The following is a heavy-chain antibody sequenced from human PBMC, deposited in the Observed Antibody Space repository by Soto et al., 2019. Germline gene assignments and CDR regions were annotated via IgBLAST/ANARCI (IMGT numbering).Heavy chain of an antibody. D-gene: IGHD3-9*01. J-gene: IGHJ4*02. CDR2: IWYDGDNK. Sequence: GSLRLSCAASGFIFNNYGFNWIRQAPGKGLEWVAVIWYDGDNKYYADSVKGRFTISRDDSKNTVYLQMNSLRGEDTAVYYCARDLVSNAPGFWGQGTLVTVSS. CDR1: GFIFNNYG. V-gene: IGHV3-33*01. CDR3: ARDLVSNAPGF.